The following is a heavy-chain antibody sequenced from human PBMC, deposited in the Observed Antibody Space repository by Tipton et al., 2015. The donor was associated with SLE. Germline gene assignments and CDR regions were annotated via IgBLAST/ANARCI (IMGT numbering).Heavy chain of an antibody. CDR2: ISWNSNSR. V-gene: IGHV3-9*01. J-gene: IGHJ6*02. D-gene: IGHD1-1*01. Sequence: SLRLSCAASGFTFDDYAMHWVRQAPGKGLEWVSSISWNSNSRGFAGSVEGRFTVSRDTSKNTVYLQMKRLTTEDTAIYYCAKDLHWYGMDVWGLGTTVTVSS. CDR3: AKDLHWYGMDV. CDR1: GFTFDDYA.